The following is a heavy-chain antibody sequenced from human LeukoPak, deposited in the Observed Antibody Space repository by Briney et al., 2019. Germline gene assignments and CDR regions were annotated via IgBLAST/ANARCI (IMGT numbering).Heavy chain of an antibody. CDR2: IYHSGRS. D-gene: IGHD5-18*01. J-gene: IGHJ4*02. Sequence: SETVALICTVSGYSISSGYYWGWIRQPPGKGLEWIGSIYHSGRSYHNPSLEGRGNISEDTSKHQFSLKLSSVTAADTAVYYCARANGRDTAMVHFDYWGQGTLVTVSS. V-gene: IGHV4-38-2*02. CDR3: ARANGRDTAMVHFDY. CDR1: GYSISSGYY.